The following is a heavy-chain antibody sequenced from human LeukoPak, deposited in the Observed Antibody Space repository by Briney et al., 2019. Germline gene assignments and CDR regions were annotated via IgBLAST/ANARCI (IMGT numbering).Heavy chain of an antibody. D-gene: IGHD1-26*01. V-gene: IGHV3-30-3*01. Sequence: GGSLRLSCAASGFTFSSHTMHWVRQAPGKGLEWVAVITHDGSNKDHADSVKGRFTVSRDNSKNTLYLQMNSLRTEDMAVYYCARDLSGSYVLDYWGQGTLVTVSS. CDR3: ARDLSGSYVLDY. J-gene: IGHJ4*02. CDR1: GFTFSSHT. CDR2: ITHDGSNK.